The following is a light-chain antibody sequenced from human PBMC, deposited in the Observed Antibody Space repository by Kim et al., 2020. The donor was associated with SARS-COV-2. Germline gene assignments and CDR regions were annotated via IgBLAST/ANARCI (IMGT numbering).Light chain of an antibody. V-gene: IGLV1-51*01. CDR3: GTWDTSLSAGV. CDR1: SSNIGNNY. CDR2: DND. Sequence: QSVLTQPPSVSAAPGQKVTISCSGRSSNIGNNYVSWHQQLPGTAPKLLIHDNDRRPSGIPDRFSGSKSGTSATLGITGLQTGDEADYYCGTWDTSLSAGVFGGGTQLTVL. J-gene: IGLJ3*02.